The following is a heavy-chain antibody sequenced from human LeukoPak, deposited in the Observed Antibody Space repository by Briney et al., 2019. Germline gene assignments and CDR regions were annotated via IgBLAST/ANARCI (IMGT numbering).Heavy chain of an antibody. CDR3: ARRSKPGGAAAGLDY. Sequence: PGRSLRLSCAASGFTFSSYGMHWDRQAPGKGLEWVAAIWYDGSNKYYADSVKGRFTISRDNSKNTLYLQMNSLRAEDTAVYYCARRSKPGGAAAGLDYWGQGTLVTVSS. J-gene: IGHJ4*02. CDR2: IWYDGSNK. CDR1: GFTFSSYG. D-gene: IGHD6-13*01. V-gene: IGHV3-33*01.